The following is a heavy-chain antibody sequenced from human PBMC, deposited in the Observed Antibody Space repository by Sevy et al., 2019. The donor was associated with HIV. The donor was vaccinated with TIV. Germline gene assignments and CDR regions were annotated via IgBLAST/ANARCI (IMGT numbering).Heavy chain of an antibody. V-gene: IGHV4-39*01. CDR3: AAHEGVTISASRFDA. CDR2: ISYSGST. CDR1: GGSLITTNYY. J-gene: IGHJ5*02. D-gene: IGHD1-1*01. Sequence: SETLSLTCSVSGGSLITTNYYWAWLRQSPGKGLEWIASISYSGSTYYNPSLKARVTVSVDTSRSQFSLILNSVTAADTSVYYCAAHEGVTISASRFDAWGQGTLVTVSS.